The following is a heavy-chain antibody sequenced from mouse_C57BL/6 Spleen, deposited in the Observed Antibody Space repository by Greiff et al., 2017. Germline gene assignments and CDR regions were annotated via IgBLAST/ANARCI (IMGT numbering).Heavy chain of an antibody. V-gene: IGHV1-80*01. CDR1: GYAFSSYW. J-gene: IGHJ3*01. Sequence: QVQLKESGAELVKPGASVKISCKASGYAFSSYWMNWVKQRPGKGLEWIGQIYPGDGDTNYNGKFKGKATLTADKSSSTAYMQLSSLTSEDSAVYFCARGGYERGFAYWGQGTLVTVSA. D-gene: IGHD2-3*01. CDR3: ARGGYERGFAY. CDR2: IYPGDGDT.